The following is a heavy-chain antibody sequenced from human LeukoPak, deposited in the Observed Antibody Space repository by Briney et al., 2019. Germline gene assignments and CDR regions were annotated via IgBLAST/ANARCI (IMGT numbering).Heavy chain of an antibody. CDR2: IKQDGSEK. V-gene: IGHV3-7*05. CDR3: AKDQKRGPYYFDY. J-gene: IGHJ4*02. Sequence: GGSLRLSCAASGFTFSSYWMSWVRQAPGKGLEWVANIKQDGSEKYYVDSVMGRFTFSRDNAKNSLYLQMNSLRAEDTAVYYCAKDQKRGPYYFDYWGQGTLVTVSS. D-gene: IGHD5-24*01. CDR1: GFTFSSYW.